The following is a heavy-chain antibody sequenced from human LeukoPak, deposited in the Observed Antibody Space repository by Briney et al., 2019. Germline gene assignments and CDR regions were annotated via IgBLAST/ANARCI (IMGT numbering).Heavy chain of an antibody. CDR2: ISGTGGST. J-gene: IGHJ4*02. V-gene: IGHV3-23*01. Sequence: GGSLRLSCAASGFTFSSYAMSWVRQAPGKGLEWVSAISGTGGSTYYADSVKGRFTISRDNSKNTLYLQMNSLRAEDTAVYYCAKGDYDSSGYCFGPQLDYWGQGTLVTVSS. CDR3: AKGDYDSSGYCFGPQLDY. D-gene: IGHD3-22*01. CDR1: GFTFSSYA.